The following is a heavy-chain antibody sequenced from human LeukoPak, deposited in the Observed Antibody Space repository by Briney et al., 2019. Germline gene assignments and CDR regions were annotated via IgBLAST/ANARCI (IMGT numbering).Heavy chain of an antibody. CDR1: GGSFSGYY. Sequence: SETLSLTCAVYGGSFSGYYWSWIRQPPGKGLEWIGEINHSGSTNYNPSLKSRVTISVDTSKNQFSLKLSSVTAADTAVYYCASGYYYDSSGYYYAFDYWGQGTLVTVSS. CDR2: INHSGST. J-gene: IGHJ4*02. V-gene: IGHV4-34*01. CDR3: ASGYYYDSSGYYYAFDY. D-gene: IGHD3-22*01.